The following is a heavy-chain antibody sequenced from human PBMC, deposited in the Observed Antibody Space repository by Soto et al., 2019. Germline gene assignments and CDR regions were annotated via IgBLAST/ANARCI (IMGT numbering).Heavy chain of an antibody. CDR1: GYTFISHG. Sequence: QVQLVQSGVEVKKPGASVKVSCKASGYTFISHGISWVRQAPGQGLEWMGWISGKNGNTNYAQKLQGRDTLTTDTSTSTAYLELRSLRSDDTAVYYWARVSSSIVVVPDYGMDVWGQGTTVTVSS. CDR2: ISGKNGNT. V-gene: IGHV1-18*04. D-gene: IGHD2-15*01. CDR3: ARVSSSIVVVPDYGMDV. J-gene: IGHJ6*02.